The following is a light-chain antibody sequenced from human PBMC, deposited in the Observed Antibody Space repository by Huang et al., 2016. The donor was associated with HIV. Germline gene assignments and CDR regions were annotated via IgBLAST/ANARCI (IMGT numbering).Light chain of an antibody. CDR2: AAS. V-gene: IGKV1-39*01. CDR1: QSISIN. Sequence: DIQMTQSPSSLSAFVGDRVTITCRASQSISINLNWYQQRPGQAPKLLSYAASSLQGGVPSRFSGSGSGTDFTLTINSLQREDFATYHCQQSYTSPWTFGQGTKVEVK. CDR3: QQSYTSPWT. J-gene: IGKJ1*01.